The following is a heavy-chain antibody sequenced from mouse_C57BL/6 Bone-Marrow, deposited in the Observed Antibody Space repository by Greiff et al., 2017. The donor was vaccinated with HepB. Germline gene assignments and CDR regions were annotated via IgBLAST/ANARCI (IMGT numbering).Heavy chain of an antibody. J-gene: IGHJ3*01. CDR1: GFNINAYY. Sequence: VQLQQSGAELVMPGASVKLSCTASGFNINAYYMHWVKQRTEQGLEWIGRIDPEDGETKYAPKFKGKATITADTSTTTAYLHLSSLTSEDTAVYYCARDYYGDWFAYWGQGTLVTVSA. V-gene: IGHV14-2*01. D-gene: IGHD1-2*01. CDR3: ARDYYGDWFAY. CDR2: IDPEDGET.